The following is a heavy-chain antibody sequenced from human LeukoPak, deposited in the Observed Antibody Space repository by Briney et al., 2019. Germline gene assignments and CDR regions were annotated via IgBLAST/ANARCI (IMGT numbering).Heavy chain of an antibody. CDR1: GYTFTGYY. Sequence: ASVKVSCKASGYTFTGYYMHWVRQAPGQGLEWMGWINPNSGGTNYAQKFQGRVTMTRDTSISTAYMELSRRRSDDTAVYYCARSYGIVVDYCFDYWGQGTLVTVSS. J-gene: IGHJ4*02. CDR2: INPNSGGT. V-gene: IGHV1-2*02. CDR3: ARSYGIVVDYCFDY. D-gene: IGHD3-22*01.